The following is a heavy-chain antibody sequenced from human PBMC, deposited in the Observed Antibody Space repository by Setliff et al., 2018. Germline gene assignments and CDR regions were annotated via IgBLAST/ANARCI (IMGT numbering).Heavy chain of an antibody. CDR3: TRSTSGAFDY. CDR1: GFTFSTYR. CDR2: IWDDGVKK. V-gene: IGHV3-33*08. D-gene: IGHD2-2*01. J-gene: IGHJ4*02. Sequence: AGGSLRLSCAASGFTFSTYRMHWVRQAPGKGLEWVAVIWDDGVKKYHADSVKGRFTISRDTAKNSLSLQMNSLRAEDTAVYYCTRSTSGAFDYWGQGALVTVSS.